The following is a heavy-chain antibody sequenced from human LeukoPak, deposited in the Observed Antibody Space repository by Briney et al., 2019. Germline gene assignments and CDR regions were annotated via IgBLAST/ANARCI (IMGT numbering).Heavy chain of an antibody. J-gene: IGHJ4*02. CDR3: ASERGYSYGFDY. D-gene: IGHD5-18*01. CDR2: IRYDGSNK. Sequence: GGSLRLSCAASGFTFSSYGMHWVRQAPGKGLEWVAFIRYDGSNKYYADSVKGRFTISRDNSKNTLYLQMNSLRAEDTAVYYCASERGYSYGFDYWGQGTLVTVSS. V-gene: IGHV3-30*02. CDR1: GFTFSSYG.